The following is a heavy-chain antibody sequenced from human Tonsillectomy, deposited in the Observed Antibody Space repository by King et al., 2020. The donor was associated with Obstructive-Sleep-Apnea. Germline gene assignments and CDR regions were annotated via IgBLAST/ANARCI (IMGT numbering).Heavy chain of an antibody. V-gene: IGHV4-39*07. Sequence: LQLQESGPGLVKPSETLSLTCTVSGGSISSSSYYWGWIRQPPGKGLEWIGSIYYSGSTNYNPSLKSRVTISVDTSKNQFSLKLSSVTAADTAVYYCARDSRYRGYGESSYWGQGTLVTVSS. CDR1: GGSISSSSYY. D-gene: IGHD5-12*01. J-gene: IGHJ4*02. CDR2: IYYSGST. CDR3: ARDSRYRGYGESSY.